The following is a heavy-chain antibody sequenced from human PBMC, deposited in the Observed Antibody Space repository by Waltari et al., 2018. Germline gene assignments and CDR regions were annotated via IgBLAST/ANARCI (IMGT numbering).Heavy chain of an antibody. CDR2: IYHSGST. J-gene: IGHJ4*02. CDR1: GYSISSGYY. CDR3: ARLGAPIAAADC. V-gene: IGHV4-38-2*01. Sequence: QVQLQESGPGLVKPSETLSLTCAVSGYSISSGYYWGWIRQPPGKGLEWIGSIYHSGSTYYNPSLKSRVTISVDTSKNQFSLKLSSVTAADTAVYYCARLGAPIAAADCWGQGTLVTVSS. D-gene: IGHD6-13*01.